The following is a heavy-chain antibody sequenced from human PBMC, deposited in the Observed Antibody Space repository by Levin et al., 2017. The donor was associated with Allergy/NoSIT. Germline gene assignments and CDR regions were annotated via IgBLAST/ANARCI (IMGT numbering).Heavy chain of an antibody. CDR3: ARDRRGEVATVGAFDS. V-gene: IGHV3-30-3*01. CDR2: ISYDGSNK. J-gene: IGHJ3*02. CDR1: GFTFSSYA. Sequence: GESLKISCAASGFTFSSYAMHWVRQAPGKGLEWVAVISYDGSNKYYADSVKGRFTISRDNSKNTLYLQMNSLRAEDTAVYYCARDRRGEVATVGAFDSWGQGTMVTVSS. D-gene: IGHD5-12*01.